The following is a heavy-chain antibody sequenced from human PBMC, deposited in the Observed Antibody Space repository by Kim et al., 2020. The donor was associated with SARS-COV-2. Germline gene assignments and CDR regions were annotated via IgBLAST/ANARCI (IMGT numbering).Heavy chain of an antibody. Sequence: KKYYGGDEKGRITIPRENSRNTLYLQMNSRGAEDTAVYYCARLYGTTIDYWGQGTLVTVSS. D-gene: IGHD4-17*01. J-gene: IGHJ4*02. CDR3: ARLYGTTIDY. V-gene: IGHV3-33*01. CDR2: KK.